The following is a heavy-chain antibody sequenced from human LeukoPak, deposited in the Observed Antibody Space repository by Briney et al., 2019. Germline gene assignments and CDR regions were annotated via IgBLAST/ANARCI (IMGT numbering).Heavy chain of an antibody. J-gene: IGHJ3*01. D-gene: IGHD3-16*01. CDR3: SRDGGASDESAFDF. V-gene: IGHV3-72*01. CDR1: GFTFSDYI. CDR2: IRRKRQSYST. Sequence: GGSLRLSCEASGFTFSDYILDWVRQAPGKGLEWVGRIRRKRQSYSTEYAASVKGRFTISRDDSKNSLFPDMNSLKTEDTAVYHCSRDGGASDESAFDFWGRGTMVTVSS.